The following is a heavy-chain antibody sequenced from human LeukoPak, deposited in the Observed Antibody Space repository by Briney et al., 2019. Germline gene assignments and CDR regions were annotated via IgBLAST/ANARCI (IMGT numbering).Heavy chain of an antibody. Sequence: SETLSLTCTVSGGSISSSSYYWGWIRQPPGKGREWIGSIYYSGSTYYNPSLKSRVTISVDTSKNQFSLKLSSVTAADTAVYYCARHAEHYDYWGQGTLVTVSS. CDR1: GGSISSSSYY. J-gene: IGHJ4*02. D-gene: IGHD1-26*01. CDR2: IYYSGST. CDR3: ARHAEHYDY. V-gene: IGHV4-39*01.